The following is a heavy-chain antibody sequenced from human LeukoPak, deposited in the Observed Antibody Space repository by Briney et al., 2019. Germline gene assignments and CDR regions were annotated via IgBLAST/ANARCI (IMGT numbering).Heavy chain of an antibody. CDR2: ISGYNGDT. CDR3: ARGGGYSVDFDY. J-gene: IGHJ4*02. Sequence: ASVKVSCKTSGYTFTSYGISWVRQAPGQGLEWVAWISGYNGDTNYVQKFQGRVTMTTDTSTSTAYLELRGLRSDDTAVYYCARGGGYSVDFDYWGQGTLVTVSS. D-gene: IGHD2-21*02. CDR1: GYTFTSYG. V-gene: IGHV1-18*01.